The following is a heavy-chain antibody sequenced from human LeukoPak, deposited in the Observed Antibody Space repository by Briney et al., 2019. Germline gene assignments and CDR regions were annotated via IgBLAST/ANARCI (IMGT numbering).Heavy chain of an antibody. CDR2: ISSSGSTI. CDR1: GFTLSDYY. D-gene: IGHD3-10*01. J-gene: IGHJ4*02. Sequence: PGGSLRLSCAASGFTLSDYYMTWIRQAPGKGLEWVSYISSSGSTIYYADSVKGRFTISRDNAKNSLYLQMNSLRAEDTAVYYCARPPAMVRGVISDYWGQGTLVTVSS. CDR3: ARPPAMVRGVISDY. V-gene: IGHV3-11*04.